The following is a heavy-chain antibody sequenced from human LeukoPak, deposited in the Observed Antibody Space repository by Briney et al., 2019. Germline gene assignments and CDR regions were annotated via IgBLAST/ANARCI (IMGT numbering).Heavy chain of an antibody. CDR3: ARDVPGYDFWRGNWFDP. Sequence: ASVKVSCKASGYTFTSYGISWVRQAPGQRLEWMGWISAYNGNTNYAQKLQGRVTMTTDTSTSTAYMELRSLRSDDMAVYYCARDVPGYDFWRGNWFDPWGQGTLVTVSS. J-gene: IGHJ5*02. D-gene: IGHD3-3*01. CDR2: ISAYNGNT. CDR1: GYTFTSYG. V-gene: IGHV1-18*03.